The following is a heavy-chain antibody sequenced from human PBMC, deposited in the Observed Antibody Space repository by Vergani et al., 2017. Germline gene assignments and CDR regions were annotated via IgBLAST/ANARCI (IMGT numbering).Heavy chain of an antibody. CDR2: ISGSGGNT. D-gene: IGHD2-21*01. CDR1: GFTFSSYA. Sequence: EVQLLESGGNLIQPGGFLRISWGASGFTFSSYALTWVRLAPGKGLQLVSAISGSGGNTFYTDSVKGRFTISRDNSKDTLYLQMNSLRVEDTAIYYCAKARDPNCKGGNCYSYYYGLDLWGQGTTVTVSS. CDR3: AKARDPNCKGGNCYSYYYGLDL. J-gene: IGHJ6*02. V-gene: IGHV3-23*01.